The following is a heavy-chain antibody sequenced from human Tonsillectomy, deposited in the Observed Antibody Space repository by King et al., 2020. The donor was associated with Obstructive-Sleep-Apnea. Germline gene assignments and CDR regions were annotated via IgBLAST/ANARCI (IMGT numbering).Heavy chain of an antibody. CDR3: ARTKGDGYNYEDYFDY. CDR1: GGSISSGGYY. J-gene: IGHJ4*02. V-gene: IGHV4-31*03. CDR2: IYYSGST. D-gene: IGHD5-24*01. Sequence: QLQESGPGLVKPSQTLSLTCTVSGGSISSGGYYWSWIRQHPGKGLEWIGYIYYSGSTYYNPSLKSRVTISVDTSKNQFSLKLSSVTAVDTAVYYCARTKGDGYNYEDYFDYWGQGTLVTVSS.